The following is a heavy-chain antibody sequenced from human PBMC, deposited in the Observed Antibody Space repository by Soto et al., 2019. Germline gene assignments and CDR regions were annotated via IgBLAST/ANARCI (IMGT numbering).Heavy chain of an antibody. Sequence: EVLLLESGGGLVQPGGSLRLSCAVSGLTFSTYAMNWVRQAPGKGLEWVSGIGGSDGTTYYADSVKGRFTISRDNSKXXXXXXXXXXXXXXXXXXXXXXXYDYSNYIGTFDIWGHGTMVTVSS. D-gene: IGHD4-4*01. V-gene: IGHV3-23*01. CDR3: XXXYDYSNYIGTFDI. CDR2: IGGSDGTT. J-gene: IGHJ3*02. CDR1: GLTFSTYA.